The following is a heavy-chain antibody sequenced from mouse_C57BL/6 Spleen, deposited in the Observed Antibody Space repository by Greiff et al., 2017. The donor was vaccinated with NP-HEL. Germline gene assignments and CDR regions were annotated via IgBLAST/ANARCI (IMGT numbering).Heavy chain of an antibody. CDR2: ISSGGDYI. Sequence: EVKLVESGEGLVKPGGSLKLSCAASGFTFSSYAMSWVRQTPEKRLEWVAYISSGGDYIYYADTVKGRFTISRDNARNTLYLQMSSLKSEDTAMYYCTRDRYYGSSHGNAMDYWGQGTSVTVSS. V-gene: IGHV5-9-1*02. D-gene: IGHD1-1*01. CDR3: TRDRYYGSSHGNAMDY. CDR1: GFTFSSYA. J-gene: IGHJ4*01.